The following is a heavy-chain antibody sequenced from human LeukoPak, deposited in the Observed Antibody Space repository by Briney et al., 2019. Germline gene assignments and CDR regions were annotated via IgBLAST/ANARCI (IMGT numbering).Heavy chain of an antibody. D-gene: IGHD1-14*01. V-gene: IGHV4-31*03. Sequence: PSETLSLTCTVSGGSISSGGYYWSWIRQHPGKGLEWIGYIYYSGSTYYNPSLKSRVTISVDTSKNQFSLKLSSVTAADTAVYYCAREGRGIGWFDPWGQGTLVTVSS. J-gene: IGHJ5*02. CDR3: AREGRGIGWFDP. CDR1: GGSISSGGYY. CDR2: IYYSGST.